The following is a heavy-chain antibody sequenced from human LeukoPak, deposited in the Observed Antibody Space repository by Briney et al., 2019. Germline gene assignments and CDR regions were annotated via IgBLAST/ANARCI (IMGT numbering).Heavy chain of an antibody. D-gene: IGHD3-22*01. V-gene: IGHV3-49*03. J-gene: IGHJ4*02. CDR2: IRSKAYGGTT. CDR3: IRESPYDSGGYYQYYFDY. Sequence: GESLKISCTASGFTSGDYAMSWFRQAPGKGLEWVGFIRSKAYGGTTEYAASVKGRFTISRDDSKSIAYLQMNSLKTEDTAVYYCIRESPYDSGGYYQYYFDYWGQGTLVTVSS. CDR1: GFTSGDYA.